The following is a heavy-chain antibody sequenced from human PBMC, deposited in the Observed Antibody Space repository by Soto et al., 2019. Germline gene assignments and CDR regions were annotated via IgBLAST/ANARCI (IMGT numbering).Heavy chain of an antibody. CDR2: IYPGDSDT. CDR1: GFTFTNYW. Sequence: VESLKISCKASGFTFTNYWIRCLLEIPGEGLEWMGVIYPGDSDTRYSPSFQGQVTILADKSLNTAYLQWRRLRASDSAMYFCVRTGSSSGRFSDYWGQGTLVTVSS. V-gene: IGHV5-51*01. D-gene: IGHD2-2*01. J-gene: IGHJ4*01. CDR3: VRTGSSSGRFSDY.